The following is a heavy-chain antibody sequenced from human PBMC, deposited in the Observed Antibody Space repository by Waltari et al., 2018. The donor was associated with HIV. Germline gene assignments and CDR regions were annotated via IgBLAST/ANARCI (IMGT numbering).Heavy chain of an antibody. Sequence: QVQLVQSGAEVKKPGSSVKVSCKASGGTFSSYAISWVRQAPGQGLGWMGGISPILGTANYAQMFQCRVTITAGKSSSTAYMGLSSLRSEYTSVYHCASPFPDDVSGAVPPVDYWGQGTLVTVSS. J-gene: IGHJ4*02. CDR2: ISPILGTA. CDR3: ASPFPDDVSGAVPPVDY. V-gene: IGHV1-69*06. D-gene: IGHD3-10*02. CDR1: GGTFSSYA.